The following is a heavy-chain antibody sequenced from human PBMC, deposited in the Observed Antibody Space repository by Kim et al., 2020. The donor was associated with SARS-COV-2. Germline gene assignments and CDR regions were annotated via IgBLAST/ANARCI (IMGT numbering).Heavy chain of an antibody. J-gene: IGHJ6*02. Sequence: SETLSLTCTVSGDSISSYDWSWIRQPPGKGLEWIGYVYYSGSTEYNPSLKSRVTISLDSSNSQFSLRLSSVTAADTATYYCARVGAVSPINYYYYGMDVWGQGTTVTVSS. CDR3: ARVGAVSPINYYYYGMDV. V-gene: IGHV4-59*01. CDR1: GDSISSYD. CDR2: VYYSGST. D-gene: IGHD2-21*02.